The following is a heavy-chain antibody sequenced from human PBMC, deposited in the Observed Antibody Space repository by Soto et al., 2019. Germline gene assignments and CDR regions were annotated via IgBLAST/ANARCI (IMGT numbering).Heavy chain of an antibody. J-gene: IGHJ4*02. D-gene: IGHD1-26*01. CDR3: ARDDTGGSYYDY. V-gene: IGHV3-7*03. CDR2: INQDGSEK. Sequence: GGSLRLSCAASGFTFSSYWMSWVRQAPGKGLEWVARINQDGSEKYYVDSVKGRFTISRDNARNSLYLQMNSLRAEDTAVYYCARDDTGGSYYDYWGQGTLFTGSA. CDR1: GFTFSSYW.